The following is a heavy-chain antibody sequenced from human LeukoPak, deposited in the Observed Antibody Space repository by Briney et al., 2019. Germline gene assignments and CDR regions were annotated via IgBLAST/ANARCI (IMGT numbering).Heavy chain of an antibody. J-gene: IGHJ4*02. Sequence: GGSLRLSCAASGFTFSSYGMHWVRQAPGKGLEWVAVIWYDGSNKYYADSVKGRFTISRDNSKNTLYLQMNSLRAEDTAVYYCAKSSHLGVTGTADYWGQGTLVTVSS. V-gene: IGHV3-33*06. CDR1: GFTFSSYG. CDR3: AKSSHLGVTGTADY. D-gene: IGHD4-17*01. CDR2: IWYDGSNK.